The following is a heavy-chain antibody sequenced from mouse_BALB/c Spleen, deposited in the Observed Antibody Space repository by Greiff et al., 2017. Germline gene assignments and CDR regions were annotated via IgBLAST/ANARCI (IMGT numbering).Heavy chain of an antibody. J-gene: IGHJ2*01. D-gene: IGHD2-1*01. CDR1: GYTFTSYW. V-gene: IGHV1-7*01. Sequence: QVHVKQSGAELAKPGASVKMSCKASGYTFTSYWMHWVKQRPGQGLEWIGYINPSTGYTEYNQKFKDKATLTADKSSSTAYMQLSSLTSEDSAVYYCARSHYGNFDYWGHGTTLTVSS. CDR2: INPSTGYT. CDR3: ARSHYGNFDY.